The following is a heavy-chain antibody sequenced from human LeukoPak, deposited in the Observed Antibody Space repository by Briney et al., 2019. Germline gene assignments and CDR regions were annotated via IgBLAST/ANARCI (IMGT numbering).Heavy chain of an antibody. V-gene: IGHV1-69*13. CDR3: ARDGYYGSGSYPPKGPLDY. J-gene: IGHJ4*02. Sequence: GASVKVSCKASGGTFSSYAISWVRQAPGQGLEWMGGIIPIFGTANYAQKFQGRVTITADESTSTAYMELSSLRSEDTAVYYCARDGYYGSGSYPPKGPLDYWGQGTLVTVSS. D-gene: IGHD3-10*01. CDR2: IIPIFGTA. CDR1: GGTFSSYA.